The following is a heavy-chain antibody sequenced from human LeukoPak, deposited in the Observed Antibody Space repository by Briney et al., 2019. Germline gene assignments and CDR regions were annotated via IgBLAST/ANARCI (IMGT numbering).Heavy chain of an antibody. CDR1: GYTFTSYG. V-gene: IGHV1-18*01. CDR2: ISAYNGNT. J-gene: IGHJ5*02. CDR3: ARVRYCGGDCYSGNWFDP. Sequence: ASVKVSCKASGYTFTSYGISWVRQAPGQGLEWMGWISAYNGNTNYAQKLQGRVTMTTDTSTSTAYMELRSLRSDDTAVYYCARVRYCGGDCYSGNWFDPWGQGTLVTVSS. D-gene: IGHD2-21*02.